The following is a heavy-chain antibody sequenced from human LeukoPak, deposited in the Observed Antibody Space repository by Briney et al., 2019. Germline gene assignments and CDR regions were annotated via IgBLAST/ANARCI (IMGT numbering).Heavy chain of an antibody. D-gene: IGHD6-19*01. CDR1: GFTLSSYE. CDR3: ARELQGSGFDP. J-gene: IGHJ5*02. Sequence: GGSLRLSCAASGFTLSSYEMNWVRQAPGKGLEWVSYINSDSSRMDYADSAKGRFTISRDNARNSLYLQMNSLTGEDTAVYYCARELQGSGFDPWGQGTLVTASS. V-gene: IGHV3-48*03. CDR2: INSDSSRM.